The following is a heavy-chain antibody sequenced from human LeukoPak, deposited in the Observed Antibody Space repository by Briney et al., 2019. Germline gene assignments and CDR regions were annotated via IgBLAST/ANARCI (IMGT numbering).Heavy chain of an antibody. CDR2: SDTDGDT. J-gene: IGHJ4*02. D-gene: IGHD5-24*01. V-gene: IGHV3-23*01. CDR3: AMGWLQMNY. CDR1: GFTSRNSV. Sequence: GGSLRLSCVVSGFTSRNSVMSWVRQPPGKGPEWVSSSDTDGDTQYADSVKGRFTMSRDNSKNTLYLQMNSLRAADTAVYYCAMGWLQMNYWGQGTLVTVSS.